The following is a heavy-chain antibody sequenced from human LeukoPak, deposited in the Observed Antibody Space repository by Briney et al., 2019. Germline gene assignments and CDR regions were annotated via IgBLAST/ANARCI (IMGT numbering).Heavy chain of an antibody. J-gene: IGHJ4*01. CDR2: IRQDGNEK. Sequence: PGGSLRLSCAVSGFTFSSYWMNWVRQAPGKGLEWVASIRQDGNEKCYADSVKGRFTISRDNTKDSLYLQIDSLRAEDTAMYFCARDGTAPGLYFDLWGEGTLVTVSS. V-gene: IGHV3-7*01. D-gene: IGHD6-13*01. CDR1: GFTFSSYW. CDR3: ARDGTAPGLYFDL.